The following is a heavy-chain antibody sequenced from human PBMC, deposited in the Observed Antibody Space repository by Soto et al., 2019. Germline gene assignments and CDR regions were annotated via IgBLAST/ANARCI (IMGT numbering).Heavy chain of an antibody. V-gene: IGHV1-69*13. CDR1: GGTFSSYA. Sequence: SVKVSCKASGGTFSSYAISWVRQAPGQGLEWMGGIIPIFGTANYAQKFQGRVTITADESTSTAYMELSSLRSEDTAVYYCARGPPNYDFWSGYYNYWGQGTLVTVSS. J-gene: IGHJ4*02. D-gene: IGHD3-3*01. CDR2: IIPIFGTA. CDR3: ARGPPNYDFWSGYYNY.